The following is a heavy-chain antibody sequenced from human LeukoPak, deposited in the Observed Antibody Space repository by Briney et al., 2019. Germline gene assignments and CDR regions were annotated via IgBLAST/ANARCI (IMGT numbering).Heavy chain of an antibody. CDR1: VLTLCNKV. V-gene: IGHV3-66*01. J-gene: IGHJ1*01. D-gene: IGHD3-10*01. CDR3: ARDTDFYGSGRHGYFDH. CDR2: IYSGGST. Sequence: GGSLRLSCTASVLTLCNKVKGWVRQAPGKGLEWVSLIYSGGSTYSADSVKGRFTISRDNSKNTLHLQMNSLRAEDTAVYYCARDTDFYGSGRHGYFDHWGQGTLVTVSS.